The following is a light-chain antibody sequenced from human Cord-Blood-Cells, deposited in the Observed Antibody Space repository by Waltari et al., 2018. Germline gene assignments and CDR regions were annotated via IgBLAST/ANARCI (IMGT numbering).Light chain of an antibody. CDR2: EGS. J-gene: IGLJ1*01. CDR3: CSDAGSSTYV. Sequence: QSALTQPASVSGSPGPSITISCPGTSSDVGSYNLVSWYQQHPGKAPKPRLYEGSKRTSGVSNRFSGSKSGNTASLTISGLQAEDEADYYCCSDAGSSTYVFGTGTKVTVL. V-gene: IGLV2-23*01. CDR1: SSDVGSYNL.